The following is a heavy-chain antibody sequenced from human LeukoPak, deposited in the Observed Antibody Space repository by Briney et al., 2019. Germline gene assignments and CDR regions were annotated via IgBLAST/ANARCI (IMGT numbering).Heavy chain of an antibody. CDR2: INPSGGST. V-gene: IGHV1-46*01. CDR3: ARGSDSSGYYHLNWFDP. CDR1: GYPFTSYY. J-gene: IGHJ5*02. D-gene: IGHD3-22*01. Sequence: ASVKVSCKASGYPFTSYYIHWVRQAPGQGLEWMGIINPSGGSTSYAQKFQGRVTMTRDTSTSTVYMELSSLRSEDTAVYYCARGSDSSGYYHLNWFDPWGQGTLVTVSS.